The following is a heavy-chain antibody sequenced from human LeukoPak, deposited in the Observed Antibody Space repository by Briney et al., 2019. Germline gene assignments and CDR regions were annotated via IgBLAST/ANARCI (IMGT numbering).Heavy chain of an antibody. D-gene: IGHD5-12*01. Sequence: GGSLRLSCAASGSTFSSYAMSWVRQAPGKGLEWVSAISGSGGSTYYADSVKGRFTISRDNSKNTLYLQMNSLRAEDTAVYYCAKEGGGYSGYDPRYYFDYRGQGTLVTVSS. J-gene: IGHJ4*02. CDR1: GSTFSSYA. CDR3: AKEGGGYSGYDPRYYFDY. CDR2: ISGSGGST. V-gene: IGHV3-23*01.